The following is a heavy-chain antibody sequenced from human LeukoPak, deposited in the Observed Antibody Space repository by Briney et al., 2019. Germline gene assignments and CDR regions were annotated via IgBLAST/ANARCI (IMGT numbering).Heavy chain of an antibody. CDR3: ARDPIEMATAPYYFDY. CDR1: GFTFSSYS. CDR2: ISSSSSYI. Sequence: GGSLRLSCAASGFTFSSYSMNWVRQAPGKGLEWVSSISSSSSYIYYADSVKGRFTISRDNAKNSLYLQMNSLRAEDTAVYYCARDPIEMATAPYYFDYWGQGTLVTVSS. J-gene: IGHJ4*02. D-gene: IGHD5-24*01. V-gene: IGHV3-21*01.